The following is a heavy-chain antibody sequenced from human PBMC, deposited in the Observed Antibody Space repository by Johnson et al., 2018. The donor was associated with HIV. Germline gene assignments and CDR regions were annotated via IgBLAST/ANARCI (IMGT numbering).Heavy chain of an antibody. V-gene: IGHV3-30-3*02. CDR1: GFSFSGFA. J-gene: IGHJ3*02. CDR2: ISYDGRNQ. Sequence: HVQLVESGGGVVQPGRSLRLSCVVSGFSFSGFAMHWVRQAPGKGLDWMAVISYDGRNQQYAESVKGRFTISRDNYKNTLYLQMSSVRPEDTAVYYCAKDQGGTVAGAYAFDIWGQGTM. D-gene: IGHD4-23*01. CDR3: AKDQGGTVAGAYAFDI.